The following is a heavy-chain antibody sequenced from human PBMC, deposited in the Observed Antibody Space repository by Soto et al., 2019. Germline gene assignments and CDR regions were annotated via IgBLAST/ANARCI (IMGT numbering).Heavy chain of an antibody. V-gene: IGHV3-23*01. Sequence: EVQLLESGGGLVQPGGSLRLSCAASGFTFSTYAMAWVRQAPGKGLEWVSAITGSGGDTYYADSVQGRFIISRDNSMNTLYLQIGSLRAEDTAVYYCAKSYDFWSGPFDYWGQGILVTVSS. CDR2: ITGSGGDT. CDR3: AKSYDFWSGPFDY. J-gene: IGHJ4*02. D-gene: IGHD3-3*01. CDR1: GFTFSTYA.